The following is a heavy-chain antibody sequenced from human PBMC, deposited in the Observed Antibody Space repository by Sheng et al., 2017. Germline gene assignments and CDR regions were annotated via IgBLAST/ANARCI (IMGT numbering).Heavy chain of an antibody. Sequence: QVQLQESGPGLVKPFRRPLSLTCTVSGGSISSHYWSWIRQPPGKGLEWIGYIYYSGSTNYNPSLQESSTISVDTSKNQFSLKLSSVTAADTAVYYCARDIEYSSPPGAFDIWGQGTMVTVSS. V-gene: IGHV4-59*11. CDR1: GGSISSHY. CDR3: ARDIEYSSPPGAFDI. CDR2: IYYSGST. J-gene: IGHJ3*02. D-gene: IGHD6-6*01.